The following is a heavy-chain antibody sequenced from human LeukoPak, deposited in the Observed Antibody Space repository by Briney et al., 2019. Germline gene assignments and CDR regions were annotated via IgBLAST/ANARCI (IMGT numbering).Heavy chain of an antibody. CDR1: GGTFSSYA. D-gene: IGHD1-26*01. CDR3: ARDSGPSGSSN. V-gene: IGHV1-69*04. Sequence: SVKVSCKASGGTFSSYAISWVRQAPGQGLEWMGRIIPILGIANYAQKFQGRVTITADKSTSTAYMELSSLRSEDTAVYYCARDSGPSGSSNWGQGTLVTVSS. J-gene: IGHJ4*02. CDR2: IIPILGIA.